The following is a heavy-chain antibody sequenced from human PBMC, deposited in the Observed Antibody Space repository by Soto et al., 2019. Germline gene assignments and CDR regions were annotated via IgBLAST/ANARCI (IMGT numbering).Heavy chain of an antibody. Sequence: QVQLQESGPGLLKPSETLSLTCTVSGGSVSSGSYYWSWIRQPPGKGLEWIGYIYYSGSTNYNPSLQSRVSILVDMSKNQLSLRLSSVTAADTAGYYCARGHCIGTRCLSGGWFDPWGQGTLVTVSA. CDR1: GGSVSSGSYY. CDR3: ARGHCIGTRCLSGGWFDP. J-gene: IGHJ5*02. CDR2: IYYSGST. D-gene: IGHD2-2*01. V-gene: IGHV4-61*01.